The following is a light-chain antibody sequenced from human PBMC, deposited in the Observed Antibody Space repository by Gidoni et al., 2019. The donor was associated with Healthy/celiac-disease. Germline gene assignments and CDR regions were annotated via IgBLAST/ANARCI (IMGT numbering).Light chain of an antibody. CDR2: GAS. CDR3: QQYNNRRT. CDR1: QSVSSN. J-gene: IGKJ1*01. V-gene: IGKV3-15*01. Sequence: EIVITQSPAALSVSPGERATLSCRASQSVSSNLAWYQQKPGQATRLLIYGASTRATGIPARFSGSGSGTEFTLTISSLQSEDFAVYYCQQYNNRRTFGQGTKVEIK.